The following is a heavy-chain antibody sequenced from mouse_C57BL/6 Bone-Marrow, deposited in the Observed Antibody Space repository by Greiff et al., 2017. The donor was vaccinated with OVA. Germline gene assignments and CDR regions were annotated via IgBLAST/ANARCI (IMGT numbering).Heavy chain of an antibody. CDR1: GFTFTDYY. V-gene: IGHV7-3*01. D-gene: IGHD3-1*01. J-gene: IGHJ4*01. Sequence: DVQLVESGGGLVQLGGSLSLSCAASGFTFTDYYLSWVRQPPGKALEWLGFIRSKPNGYTAEYSASVRGRFTISRDNSQSILYLQMNALRAEDSATYYCARSRAMDFWGQGTSVTVSS. CDR2: IRSKPNGYTA. CDR3: ARSRAMDF.